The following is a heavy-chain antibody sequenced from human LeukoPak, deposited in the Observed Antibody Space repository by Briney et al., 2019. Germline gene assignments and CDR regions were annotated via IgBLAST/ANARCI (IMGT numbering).Heavy chain of an antibody. CDR1: GFTFSSYA. CDR2: ISGSGGTT. V-gene: IGHV3-23*01. CDR3: AKSATGTTSNWFDP. Sequence: TGRSLRLSCAASGFTFSSYAMSWVRQAPGKGLEWVSAISGSGGTTYYEDSVKGRFTISRDNSKNTLYLQMNSLRAEDTAVYYCAKSATGTTSNWFDPWGQGTLVTVSS. J-gene: IGHJ5*02. D-gene: IGHD1-7*01.